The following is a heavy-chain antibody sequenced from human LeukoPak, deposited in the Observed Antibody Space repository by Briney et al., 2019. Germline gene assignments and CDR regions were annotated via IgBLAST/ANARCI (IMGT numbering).Heavy chain of an antibody. J-gene: IGHJ5*02. CDR1: GGSFSGYY. D-gene: IGHD2-2*01. CDR2: INHSGST. CDR3: ARATDVVVPATLRAYWFDP. Sequence: SETLSLTCAVYGGSFSGYYWSWIRQPPGKGLEWIGEINHSGSTNYNPSLKSRVTISVDTSKNQFSLKLSSVTAADTAVYYCARATDVVVPATLRAYWFDPWGPGNLVTVSS. V-gene: IGHV4-34*01.